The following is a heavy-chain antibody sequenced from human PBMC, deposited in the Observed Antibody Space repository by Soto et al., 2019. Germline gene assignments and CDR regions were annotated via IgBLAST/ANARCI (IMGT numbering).Heavy chain of an antibody. Sequence: ASVKVSCKASGYTFTSYGISWVRQAPGQGLEWMGWISAYSGNTNYAQKLQGRVTMTTDTSTSTAYMELRSLRSDDTAVYYCAGGVDCSSTSCYRYYYYGMDVWGQGTTVTVSS. CDR2: ISAYSGNT. J-gene: IGHJ6*02. CDR3: AGGVDCSSTSCYRYYYYGMDV. CDR1: GYTFTSYG. V-gene: IGHV1-18*01. D-gene: IGHD2-2*01.